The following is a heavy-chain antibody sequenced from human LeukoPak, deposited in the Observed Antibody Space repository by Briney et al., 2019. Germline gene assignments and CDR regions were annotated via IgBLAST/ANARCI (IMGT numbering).Heavy chain of an antibody. Sequence: PSETLSLTCAVSGGSISSSSYYWGWIRQPPGKGLEWIGSIYYSGSTYYNPSLKSRVTISVDTSKNQFSLKLSSVTAADTAVYYCARVGGHYRITMIVHHFDYWGQGTLVTVSS. V-gene: IGHV4-39*07. CDR2: IYYSGST. CDR1: GGSISSSSYY. CDR3: ARVGGHYRITMIVHHFDY. J-gene: IGHJ4*02. D-gene: IGHD3-22*01.